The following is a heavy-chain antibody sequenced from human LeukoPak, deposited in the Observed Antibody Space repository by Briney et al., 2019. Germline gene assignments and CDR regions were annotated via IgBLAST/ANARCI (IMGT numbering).Heavy chain of an antibody. CDR2: INPSGGST. CDR1: GYTFTSYY. J-gene: IGHJ3*02. CDR3: ARERVADSSGYYYGRNAVDI. D-gene: IGHD3-22*01. Sequence: ASVKVSCKASGYTFTSYYMHWVRQAPGQGLEWMGIINPSGGSTSYAQKFQGRVTMTRDTSTSTVYMELSSLRSEDTAVYYCARERVADSSGYYYGRNAVDIWGQGTMVTVSS. V-gene: IGHV1-46*01.